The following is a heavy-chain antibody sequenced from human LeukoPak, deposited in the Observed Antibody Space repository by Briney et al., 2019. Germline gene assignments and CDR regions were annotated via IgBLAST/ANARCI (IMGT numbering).Heavy chain of an antibody. CDR3: ARDLRGSPMGV. D-gene: IGHD1-26*01. CDR1: GDSINSGYH. Sequence: PSETLSLTCTVSGDSINSGYHWSWIRQQPGKGLEWIGNIYYNGRTYYKTSLKSRIIISVDMSKNQISLQLSSVTAADTAVYYCARDLRGSPMGVWGKGTPVAVSS. J-gene: IGHJ6*03. CDR2: IYYNGRT. V-gene: IGHV4-31*03.